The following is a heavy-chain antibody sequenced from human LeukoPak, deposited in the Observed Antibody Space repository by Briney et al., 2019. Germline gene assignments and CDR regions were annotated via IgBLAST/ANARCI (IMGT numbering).Heavy chain of an antibody. J-gene: IGHJ5*02. CDR2: IYYSGST. CDR3: ARDLRGFDP. CDR1: GGSISSYY. Sequence: PSETLSLTCTVSGGSISSYYWSWIRQPPGKGLEWIGYIYYSGSTNYNPSLKSRVTISVDTSKSQFSLKLSSVTAADTAVYYCARDLRGFDPWGQGTLVTVSS. V-gene: IGHV4-59*01.